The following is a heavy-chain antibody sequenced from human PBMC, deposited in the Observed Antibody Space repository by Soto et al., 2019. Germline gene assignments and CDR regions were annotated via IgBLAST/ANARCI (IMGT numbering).Heavy chain of an antibody. CDR3: ARTPGIAAAGTTWYFDL. V-gene: IGHV3-74*01. D-gene: IGHD6-13*01. J-gene: IGHJ2*01. Sequence: EVQLVESGGGLVQPGGSLRLSCAASGFTFSSYWMHWVRQAPGKGLVWVSRINSHGSSTSYADSVKGRFTIASANAKNKLYLQMNSLRAEDTAVYYWARTPGIAAAGTTWYFDLWGRGTLVTVSS. CDR1: GFTFSSYW. CDR2: INSHGSST.